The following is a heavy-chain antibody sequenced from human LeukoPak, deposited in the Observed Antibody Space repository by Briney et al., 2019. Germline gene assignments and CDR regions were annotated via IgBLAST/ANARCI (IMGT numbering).Heavy chain of an antibody. Sequence: GGSLRLSCAASGFTFSSYAMHWVRPAPGKGLEWVAVISYDGSNKYYADSVKGRFTISRDNSKNTLYLQMNSLRAEDTAVYYCARDGYCSGGSCYNFDYWGQGTLVTVSS. V-gene: IGHV3-30*04. CDR1: GFTFSSYA. CDR2: ISYDGSNK. D-gene: IGHD2-15*01. J-gene: IGHJ4*02. CDR3: ARDGYCSGGSCYNFDY.